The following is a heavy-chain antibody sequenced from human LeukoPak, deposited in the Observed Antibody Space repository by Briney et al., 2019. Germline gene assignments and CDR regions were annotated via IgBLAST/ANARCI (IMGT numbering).Heavy chain of an antibody. CDR1: GYTFTGYY. J-gene: IGHJ4*02. V-gene: IGHV1-2*02. CDR3: AREPSGIAAAGAQY. D-gene: IGHD6-13*01. CDR2: INPNSGGT. Sequence: ASVKVSCKASGYTFTGYYMHWVRQAPGQGLEWMGWINPNSGGTNYAQKFQGRVTMTRDTSISTAYMELSRLRSDDTAVYYCAREPSGIAAAGAQYWGQGTLVTVSS.